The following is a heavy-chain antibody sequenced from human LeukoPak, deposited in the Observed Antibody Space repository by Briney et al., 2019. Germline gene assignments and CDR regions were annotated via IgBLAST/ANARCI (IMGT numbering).Heavy chain of an antibody. CDR2: INSDGRST. Sequence: GGSLRLSCAASGFTFSSYWMHGVRQALGKGRVGVSHINSDGRSTTYADSVKGRFTISTDNASNTLYLQMNSLRAEDTAVYYCGNRPGRSSWISFDYWGQGTLVTVSS. V-gene: IGHV3-74*01. CDR3: GNRPGRSSWISFDY. CDR1: GFTFSSYW. D-gene: IGHD6-13*01. J-gene: IGHJ4*02.